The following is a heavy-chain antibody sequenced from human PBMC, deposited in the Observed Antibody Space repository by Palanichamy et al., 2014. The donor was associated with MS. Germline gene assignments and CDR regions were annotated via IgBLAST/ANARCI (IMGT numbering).Heavy chain of an antibody. V-gene: IGHV4-39*01. Sequence: QLQLQESGPGLVKPSETLSLTCTVSSGSISSSTYYWGWIRQPPGKGLEWIGSIYYSGNTHYNPSLKSRITISVDTSKNEFSLKLTSVTAADTAVHYCARLIFGVIRAFDPWGQGTLVTVSS. CDR2: IYYSGNT. CDR3: ARLIFGVIRAFDP. J-gene: IGHJ5*02. D-gene: IGHD3-3*01. CDR1: SGSISSSTYY.